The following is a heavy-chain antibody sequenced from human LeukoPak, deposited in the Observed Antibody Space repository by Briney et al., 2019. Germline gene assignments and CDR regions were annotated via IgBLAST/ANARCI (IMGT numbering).Heavy chain of an antibody. J-gene: IGHJ4*02. CDR1: GFTFSSHG. Sequence: GGSLRLSCAASGFTFSSHGMHWVRQAPGKGLEWVAVIWDDGSKKYYADSVTGRFSISRDNSKNALSLQMNSLRAEDTAVYYCARLTGEALDYWGQGTLVTVSS. D-gene: IGHD1-20*01. V-gene: IGHV3-33*01. CDR2: IWDDGSKK. CDR3: ARLTGEALDY.